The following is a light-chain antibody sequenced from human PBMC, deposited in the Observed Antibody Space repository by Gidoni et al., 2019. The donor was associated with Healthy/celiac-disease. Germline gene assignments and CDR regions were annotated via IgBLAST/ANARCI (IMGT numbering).Light chain of an antibody. CDR1: QSISSW. CDR2: KAS. Sequence: DIQMTQSPSTLSASVGDRVTITCRASQSISSWLAWYQQKPGKAPKLLIYKASSLESGVPSRFSGSGSGTEFTLTISSLQPDDFATYYCQHGGFGQGTKVEIK. J-gene: IGKJ1*01. CDR3: QHGG. V-gene: IGKV1-5*03.